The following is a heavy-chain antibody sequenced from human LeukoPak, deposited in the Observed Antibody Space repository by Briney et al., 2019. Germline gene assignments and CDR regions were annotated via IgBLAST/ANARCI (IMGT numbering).Heavy chain of an antibody. CDR1: GGSFSGYY. D-gene: IGHD7-27*01. Sequence: PSETLSLTCAVYGGSFSGYYWSWICQPPGKGLEWIGEINHSGSTNYNPSLKSRVTISVDTSKNQFSLKLSSVTAADTAVYYCARAYWGSRKPPDAFDIWGQGTMVAVSS. CDR2: INHSGST. CDR3: ARAYWGSRKPPDAFDI. J-gene: IGHJ3*02. V-gene: IGHV4-34*01.